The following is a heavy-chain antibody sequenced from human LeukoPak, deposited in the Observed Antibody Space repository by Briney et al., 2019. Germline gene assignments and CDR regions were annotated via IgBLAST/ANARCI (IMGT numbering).Heavy chain of an antibody. CDR3: ARAGRIRYYGSGSYHNDRWFDP. D-gene: IGHD3-10*01. V-gene: IGHV1-2*02. J-gene: IGHJ5*02. CDR2: INPNSGDT. Sequence: ASVKVSCKASGYTFTGYYMHWVRQAPGQGLEWMAWINPNSGDTNYAQKFQGRVTMTRDTSISTAYMELTRLRSDDTAMYYCARAGRIRYYGSGSYHNDRWFDPWGQGTLVTVSS. CDR1: GYTFTGYY.